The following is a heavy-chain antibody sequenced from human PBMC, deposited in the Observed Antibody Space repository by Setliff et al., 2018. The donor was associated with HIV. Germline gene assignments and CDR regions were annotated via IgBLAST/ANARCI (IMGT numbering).Heavy chain of an antibody. CDR2: IYNSGST. V-gene: IGHV4-30-4*08. J-gene: IGHJ2*01. D-gene: IGHD3-10*01. Sequence: SETLSLTCTVPGGSISSGDYYWTWIRQPPGKGLEWIGYIYNSGSTYYEPSLRGRVTISIDRSKNQFPLKLNSVTAADTAVYYCARETNASGSLTAYWYFDLWGCGTLVTVS. CDR3: ARETNASGSLTAYWYFDL. CDR1: GGSISSGDYY.